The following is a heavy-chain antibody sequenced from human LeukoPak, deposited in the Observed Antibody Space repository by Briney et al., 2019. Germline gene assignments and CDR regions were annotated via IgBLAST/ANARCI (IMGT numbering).Heavy chain of an antibody. CDR1: GFTFSSYA. V-gene: IGHV3-30-3*01. CDR2: ISYDGSNK. Sequence: QPGGSLRLSCAASGFTFSSYAMHWVRQAQGKGLEWVAVISYDGSNKYYADSVKGRFTISRDNSKNTLYLQMNSLRAEDTAVYYCARDQRVLLLCFGEFCCWGQGTQVTVSS. CDR3: ARDQRVLLLCFGEFCC. J-gene: IGHJ4*02. D-gene: IGHD3-10*01.